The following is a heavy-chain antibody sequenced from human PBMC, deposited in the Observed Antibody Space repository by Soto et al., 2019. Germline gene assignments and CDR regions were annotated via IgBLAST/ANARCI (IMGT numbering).Heavy chain of an antibody. CDR2: IYYSGTA. V-gene: IGHV4-59*01. Sequence: QVQLRESGPGLVKSSETLSLTCTVSGGSISTYYWSWVRQPPGKGLEWIGYIYYSGTATYNPSLRSRFTLSVDTSKNQFSLRLSSVTAADTAVYYCARGDGIQRGSLAGRYYYHKMDVWGQGTTVTVYS. CDR3: ARGDGIQRGSLAGRYYYHKMDV. CDR1: GGSISTYY. J-gene: IGHJ6*02. D-gene: IGHD5-18*01.